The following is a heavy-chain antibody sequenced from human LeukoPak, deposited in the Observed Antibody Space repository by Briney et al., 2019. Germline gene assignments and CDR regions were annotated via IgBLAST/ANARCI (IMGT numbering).Heavy chain of an antibody. CDR1: GASISSSSYH. D-gene: IGHD2-8*01. CDR3: ARDRRADCTSNVCLVGFDY. V-gene: IGHV4-39*07. CDR2: IYYSGST. Sequence: PSEPLSLTCTVSGASISSSSYHWGWIRQPPGKGLEWIGSIYYSGSTDYNPSLKSRVTISVDTSKNLFSLRLSSVTAADTAIYYCARDRRADCTSNVCLVGFDYWGQGSQVTVSS. J-gene: IGHJ4*02.